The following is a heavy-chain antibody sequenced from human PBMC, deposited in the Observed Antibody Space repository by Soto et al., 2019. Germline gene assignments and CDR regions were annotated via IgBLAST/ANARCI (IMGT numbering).Heavy chain of an antibody. V-gene: IGHV3-30*18. CDR2: ISYDGSNK. CDR3: AKEGDSSSTEPLYYFDY. CDR1: GFTFSSYC. D-gene: IGHD6-6*01. Sequence: GGSLRLSCAACGFTFSSYCMHWVRQAPGKGLEWVAVISYDGSNKYYADSVKGRFTISRDNSKNTLYLQMNSLRAEDTAVYYCAKEGDSSSTEPLYYFDYWGQGTLVTVSS. J-gene: IGHJ4*02.